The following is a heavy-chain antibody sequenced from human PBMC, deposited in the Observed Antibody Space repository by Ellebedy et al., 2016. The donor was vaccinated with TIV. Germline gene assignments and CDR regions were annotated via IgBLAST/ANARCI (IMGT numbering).Heavy chain of an antibody. V-gene: IGHV3-30-3*01. Sequence: GESLKISXAASGFTFSSYAMHWVRQAPGKGLEWVAVISYDGSNKYYADSVKGRFTISRDNSKNTLYLQMNSLRAEDAAVYYCAREGTITYYYYMDVWGKGTTVTVSS. D-gene: IGHD1-7*01. CDR1: GFTFSSYA. CDR2: ISYDGSNK. CDR3: AREGTITYYYYMDV. J-gene: IGHJ6*03.